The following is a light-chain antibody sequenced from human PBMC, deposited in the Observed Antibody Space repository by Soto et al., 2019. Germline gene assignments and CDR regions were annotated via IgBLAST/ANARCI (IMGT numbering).Light chain of an antibody. Sequence: QLVLTQSPSASASLGASVKLTCTLSSGHSAYAIAWHQQQPEMGPRYLMMVNSDGSHSKGDGIPDRFSGSSSGAGRYLTISSLQSEDEADYYCQTWGSGIQVFGGGTQLTVL. CDR1: SGHSAYA. V-gene: IGLV4-69*01. CDR2: VNSDGSH. J-gene: IGLJ2*01. CDR3: QTWGSGIQV.